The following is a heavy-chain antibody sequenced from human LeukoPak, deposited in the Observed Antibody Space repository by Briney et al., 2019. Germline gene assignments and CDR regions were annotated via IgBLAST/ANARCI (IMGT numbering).Heavy chain of an antibody. J-gene: IGHJ4*02. Sequence: GGSLRLSCTVSAFTFEDYAMHWVRQAPGKGLEWVSGISWNSGSIDYVESVKGRFTISRDNGENSLYLQMNSLTVTDTALYYCAKGSGRYWTFFDFWGQGTLVAVSS. V-gene: IGHV3-9*01. CDR2: ISWNSGSI. CDR3: AKGSGRYWTFFDF. D-gene: IGHD1-26*01. CDR1: AFTFEDYA.